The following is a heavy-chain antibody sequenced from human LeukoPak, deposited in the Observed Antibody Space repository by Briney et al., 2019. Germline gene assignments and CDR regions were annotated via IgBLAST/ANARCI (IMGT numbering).Heavy chain of an antibody. V-gene: IGHV3-7*01. CDR3: ARDRQIAY. CDR1: GITLSNYG. Sequence: GGSLRLSCVVSGITLSNYGMSWARQAPGQGLEWVANIKQDGSEKHYVDSVKGRFTISRDNAKNSLYLQMNSLRAEDTAVYYCARDRQIAYWGQGTLVTVSS. CDR2: IKQDGSEK. J-gene: IGHJ4*02.